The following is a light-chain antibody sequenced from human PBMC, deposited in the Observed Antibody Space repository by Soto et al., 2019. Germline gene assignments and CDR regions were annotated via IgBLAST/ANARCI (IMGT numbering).Light chain of an antibody. J-gene: IGKJ4*01. CDR2: DAS. Sequence: EIVLTQSPATLSLSPGERATLSCRASQSVSNYLAWYRQKPGQPPRLLIYDASTRATGIPARFSGSGSGTEFTLTISSLQSEDFALYYCQQYKDWPLTFGGGKKVEIK. CDR1: QSVSNY. CDR3: QQYKDWPLT. V-gene: IGKV3-15*01.